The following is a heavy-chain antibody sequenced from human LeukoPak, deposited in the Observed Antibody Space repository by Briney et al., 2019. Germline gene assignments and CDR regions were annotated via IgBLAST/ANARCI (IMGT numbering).Heavy chain of an antibody. J-gene: IGHJ4*02. CDR3: ARDSKDSNSSYFFDY. CDR1: GYSVSSHSAA. V-gene: IGHV6-1*01. D-gene: IGHD6-13*01. CDR2: TYYRSRWYN. Sequence: SRTLSLTWAISGYSVSSHSAAWNWVRQSPSRGLEWLGRTYYRSRWYNDYAVSVKSRITINPDTSKNQFSLQLNSVTPEDTAVYYCARDSKDSNSSYFFDYWGQGTLVTVSS.